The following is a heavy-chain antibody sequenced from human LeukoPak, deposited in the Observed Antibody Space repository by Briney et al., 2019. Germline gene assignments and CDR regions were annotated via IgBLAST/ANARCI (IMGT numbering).Heavy chain of an antibody. CDR1: GYSFTNYW. CDR3: ARRYSSGLDAFDI. Sequence: GESLKIPCKGSGYSFTNYWIGWVRQMPGKGLAWMGIIYSGDSDTRFSPSFQGQVTISADKSISSAYLQWSSLKAADTAMYYCARRYSSGLDAFDIWGQGTMVTVSS. V-gene: IGHV5-51*01. D-gene: IGHD6-19*01. J-gene: IGHJ3*02. CDR2: IYSGDSDT.